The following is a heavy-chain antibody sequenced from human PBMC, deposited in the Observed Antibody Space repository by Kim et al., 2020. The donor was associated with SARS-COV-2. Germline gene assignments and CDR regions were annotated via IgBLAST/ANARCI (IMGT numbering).Heavy chain of an antibody. CDR1: GYSFTSYW. D-gene: IGHD2-15*01. Sequence: GESLKISCKGSGYSFTSYWIGWVRQMPGKGLEWMGIIYPGDSDTRYSPSFQGQVTISADKSISTAYLQWSSLKASDTAMYYCARVEDICSGGSCYQPDHFDYWGQGTLVTVSS. J-gene: IGHJ4*02. V-gene: IGHV5-51*01. CDR2: IYPGDSDT. CDR3: ARVEDICSGGSCYQPDHFDY.